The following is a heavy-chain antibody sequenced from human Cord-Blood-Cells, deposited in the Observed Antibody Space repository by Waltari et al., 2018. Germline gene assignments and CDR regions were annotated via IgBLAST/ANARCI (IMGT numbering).Heavy chain of an antibody. Sequence: EVQLVESGGGLVQPGGSLRLSCAASGFTFSRYWMSWVRQAPGKGLEWVANIKQDGSEKYYVDSVKGRFTISRDNAKNSLYLQMNSLRAEDTAVYYCARLSIAARNAFDIWGQGTMVTVSS. J-gene: IGHJ3*02. CDR1: GFTFSRYW. V-gene: IGHV3-7*01. CDR3: ARLSIAARNAFDI. D-gene: IGHD6-6*01. CDR2: IKQDGSEK.